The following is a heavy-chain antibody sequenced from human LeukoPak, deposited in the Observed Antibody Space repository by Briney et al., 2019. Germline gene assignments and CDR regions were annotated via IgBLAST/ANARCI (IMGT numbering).Heavy chain of an antibody. J-gene: IGHJ4*02. CDR2: IIPIFGIA. Sequence: ASVKVSCKASGGTFSSYAISWVRQAPGQGLEWMGRIIPIFGIANYAQKFQGRVTITADKSTSTAYMVLSSLRSEDTAVYYCARARRYDFWSGYYYSYFDYWGQGTLVTVSS. CDR3: ARARRYDFWSGYYYSYFDY. CDR1: GGTFSSYA. V-gene: IGHV1-69*04. D-gene: IGHD3-3*01.